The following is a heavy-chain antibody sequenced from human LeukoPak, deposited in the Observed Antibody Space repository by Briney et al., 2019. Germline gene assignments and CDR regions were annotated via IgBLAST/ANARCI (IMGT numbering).Heavy chain of an antibody. CDR2: IYYSGST. Sequence: SETLSLTCTVSGGSISSYYWSWIRQPPGKGLEWIGYIYYSGSTNYNPSLKSRVTISVDTSKNQFSLKLSSVTAADTAVYYCATYSSTYGSDYWGQGTLVTVSS. J-gene: IGHJ4*02. D-gene: IGHD6-13*01. CDR1: GGSISSYY. CDR3: ATYSSTYGSDY. V-gene: IGHV4-59*01.